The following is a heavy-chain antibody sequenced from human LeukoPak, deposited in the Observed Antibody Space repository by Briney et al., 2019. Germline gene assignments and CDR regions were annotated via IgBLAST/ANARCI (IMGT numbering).Heavy chain of an antibody. Sequence: ASVKVSCKASGYRFTDYWIQWVRQAPGQGLEWMGWINTNTGGTVCAQKFQGRVTMTRDTSLTTSYMDLSRLTSDDTAVYYCARGGSFHEFDIWGQGTMVIVSS. CDR1: GYRFTDYW. J-gene: IGHJ3*02. CDR3: ARGGSFHEFDI. CDR2: INTNTGGT. V-gene: IGHV1-2*02. D-gene: IGHD3-10*01.